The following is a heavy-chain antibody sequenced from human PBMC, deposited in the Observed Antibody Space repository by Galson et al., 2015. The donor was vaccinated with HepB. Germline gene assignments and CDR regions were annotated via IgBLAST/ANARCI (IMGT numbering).Heavy chain of an antibody. D-gene: IGHD2/OR15-2a*01. CDR3: ASWAGGCNRIHCYTGPFDC. V-gene: IGHV1-3*01. J-gene: IGHJ4*02. CDR1: GYIFANYG. Sequence: SVKVSCKASGYIFANYGINWVRQAPGQRLEWMGWINAGSGNTKYSKKFQDGVTITRDTSASTAYMEMSSLGSEDTAMYYCASWAGGCNRIHCYTGPFDCWGQGTLVTVPS. CDR2: INAGSGNT.